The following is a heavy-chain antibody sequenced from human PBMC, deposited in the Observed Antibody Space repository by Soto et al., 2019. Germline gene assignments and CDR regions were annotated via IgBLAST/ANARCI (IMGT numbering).Heavy chain of an antibody. V-gene: IGHV3-23*01. D-gene: IGHD2-15*01. CDR1: GFPFSTYA. J-gene: IGHJ4*02. Sequence: EVQVLESGGGLVQPGGSLRLSCAASGFPFSTYAMSWVRQAPGKGLEWVSGISGSGGSTYNAASVKGRFTISRDNSKNTLYLEMTSLRAGDTAVYYCSRCYCNGGSGYPGLYWGQGTLVTVSS. CDR2: ISGSGGST. CDR3: SRCYCNGGSGYPGLY.